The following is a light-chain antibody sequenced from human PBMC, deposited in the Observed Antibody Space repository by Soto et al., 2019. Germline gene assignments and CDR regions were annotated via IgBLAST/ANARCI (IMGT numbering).Light chain of an antibody. CDR2: GAS. CDR3: QQYDTSPRT. Sequence: EVMLTQSPGTRSLSPGERATLSCRASQSVSSNYLAWYQQKSGQAPRLLIYGASNRATGIPDRFSGSGAGTDFTLTIRRLEPEDFAVYYFQQYDTSPRTFGQGTKVEVK. V-gene: IGKV3-20*01. CDR1: QSVSSNY. J-gene: IGKJ1*01.